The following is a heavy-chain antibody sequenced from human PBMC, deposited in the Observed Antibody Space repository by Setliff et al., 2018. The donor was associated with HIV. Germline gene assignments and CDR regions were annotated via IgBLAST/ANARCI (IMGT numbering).Heavy chain of an antibody. CDR2: IHTTGST. D-gene: IGHD6-19*01. V-gene: IGHV4-61*09. J-gene: IGHJ5*02. CDR3: AQRTCGSGRLDP. Sequence: SETLSLTCSVSGDSISSGSYYWSWIRLPAGKGLEWIGQIHTTGSTNYNPSLKSRVTISMDTSKNQFSLNLNSVTATDTAVYYCAQRTCGSGRLDPWGQGTLVTVSS. CDR1: GDSISSGSYY.